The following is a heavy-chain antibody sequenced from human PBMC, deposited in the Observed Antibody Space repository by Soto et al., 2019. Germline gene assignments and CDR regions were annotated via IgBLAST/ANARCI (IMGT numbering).Heavy chain of an antibody. CDR1: GDSVSSNTAS. D-gene: IGHD5-12*01. CDR2: TYFRSKWYN. Sequence: SPTLSLPCAISGDSVSSNTASWNWIRQSPSRGLEWLGRTYFRSKWYNDYAVSVESRIIINPDTSNNQFSLQLNSVTPEDTAVYFCAKGDNLGPKTGYAFDPWGQGIRVTVSP. V-gene: IGHV6-1*01. J-gene: IGHJ5*02. CDR3: AKGDNLGPKTGYAFDP.